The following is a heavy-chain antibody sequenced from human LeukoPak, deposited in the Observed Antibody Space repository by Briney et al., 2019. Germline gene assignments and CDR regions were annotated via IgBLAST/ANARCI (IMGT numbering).Heavy chain of an antibody. J-gene: IGHJ6*02. CDR2: ITNGGSTI. CDR1: GFTFTGHA. D-gene: IGHD3-9*01. CDR3: ARSIGLTGGGVDV. Sequence: PGRSLRLSCAASGFTFTGHAIHWVRQAPGKGLEWVSYITNGGSTIHHADSVKGRFTISRDNAKKTLYLQMNSLRAEDTAVYYCARSIGLTGGGVDVWGQGTTVTVSS. V-gene: IGHV3-48*03.